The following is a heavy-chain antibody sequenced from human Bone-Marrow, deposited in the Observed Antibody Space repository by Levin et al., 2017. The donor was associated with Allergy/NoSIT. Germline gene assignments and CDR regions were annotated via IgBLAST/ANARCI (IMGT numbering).Heavy chain of an antibody. V-gene: IGHV3-73*01. J-gene: IGHJ4*02. CDR1: GFTFSGSA. Sequence: LSLTCAASGFTFSGSAMYWVRQASGKGLEWVGRIRSKANSYATAYAASVKGRFTISRDDSKNTAYLQMNSLETEDTAVYYCASDIAALDYFDYWGQGTLVTVSS. CDR3: ASDIAALDYFDY. CDR2: IRSKANSYAT. D-gene: IGHD6-6*01.